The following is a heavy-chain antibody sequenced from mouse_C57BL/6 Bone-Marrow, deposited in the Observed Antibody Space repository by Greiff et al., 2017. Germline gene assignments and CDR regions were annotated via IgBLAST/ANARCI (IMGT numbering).Heavy chain of an antibody. CDR3: ARYDRYYFDY. CDR2: ISYDGSN. Sequence: DVQLVESGPGLVKPSQSLSLTCSVTGYSITSGYYWNWIRQFPGNKLEWMGYISYDGSNKYNPSLKNRISITRDTSKNQFFLKLNSVTTEDTATYDCARYDRYYFDYWGQGTTLTVSS. CDR1: GYSITSGYY. D-gene: IGHD2-3*01. V-gene: IGHV3-6*01. J-gene: IGHJ2*01.